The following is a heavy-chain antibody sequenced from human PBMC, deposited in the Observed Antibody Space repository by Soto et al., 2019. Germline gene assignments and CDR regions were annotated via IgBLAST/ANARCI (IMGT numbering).Heavy chain of an antibody. CDR2: ITAGNGDT. V-gene: IGHV1-3*01. CDR1: GYTFSEYS. D-gene: IGHD1-26*01. Sequence: QVQVVQSEAEMKEPETSVKLSCKTSGYTFSEYSLKWVRQAPGQRLEWMGWITAGNGDTKHSQKFEGRLTLTRDTSANMAYMLLGGLRPEDTAMYYCVRGRRDYSAYSPFDYWGQGTLVTVSS. J-gene: IGHJ4*01. CDR3: VRGRRDYSAYSPFDY.